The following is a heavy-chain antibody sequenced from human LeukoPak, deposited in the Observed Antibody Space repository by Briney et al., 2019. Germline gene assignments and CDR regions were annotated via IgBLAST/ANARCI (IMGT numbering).Heavy chain of an antibody. CDR2: IIPIFGTA. D-gene: IGHD6-13*01. Sequence: SVTVSCKASGGTFSSYAISWVRQAPGQGLEWMGGIIPIFGTANYAQKFQGRVTITADESTSAAYMELSSLRSEDTAVYYCGIAAASEDFDYWGQGTLVTVSS. J-gene: IGHJ4*02. CDR1: GGTFSSYA. V-gene: IGHV1-69*13. CDR3: GIAAASEDFDY.